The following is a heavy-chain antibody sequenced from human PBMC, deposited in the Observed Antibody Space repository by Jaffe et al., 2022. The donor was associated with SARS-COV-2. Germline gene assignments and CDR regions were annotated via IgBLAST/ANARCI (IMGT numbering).Heavy chain of an antibody. D-gene: IGHD3-10*02. CDR2: IYNSGST. CDR3: ARVDYLLNSHAFDL. Sequence: QVQLQESGPGLVKPSQTVSLTCSVSGGSITSGNYYWSWIRQPAGKGLEWIGRIYNSGSTNYNPSLKSRVTISLDTSKNQISLRLNSVTAADTAVYYCARVDYLLNSHAFDLWGQGTKVTVS. V-gene: IGHV4-61*02. J-gene: IGHJ3*01. CDR1: GGSITSGNYY.